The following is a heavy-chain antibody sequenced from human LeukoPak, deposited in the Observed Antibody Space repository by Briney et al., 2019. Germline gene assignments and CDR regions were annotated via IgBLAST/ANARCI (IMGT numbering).Heavy chain of an antibody. D-gene: IGHD3-10*01. J-gene: IGHJ6*03. CDR1: GYTFTGYY. Sequence: ASVKVSCKASGYTFTGYYMHWVRLAPGQGLEWMGRINPNSGGTNYAQKFQGRVTMTRDTSISTAYMELSRLRSDDTAVYYCARGNNYGSGSYYYYYMDVWGKGTTVTVSS. CDR2: INPNSGGT. V-gene: IGHV1-2*06. CDR3: ARGNNYGSGSYYYYYMDV.